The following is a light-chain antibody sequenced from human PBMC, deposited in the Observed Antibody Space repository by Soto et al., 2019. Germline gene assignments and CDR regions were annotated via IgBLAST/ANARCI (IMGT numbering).Light chain of an antibody. CDR2: EAS. V-gene: IGKV1-5*01. Sequence: DIQMTQSPSALSASVGDRVTITCRATETINRWLAWYQQKPGRAPKLLVYEASVLESGVPSRFSGSGSGREFTLTISSLQAEDVAVYYCQQYFTTPHTFGQGTKLESK. CDR1: ETINRW. J-gene: IGKJ2*01. CDR3: QQYFTTPHT.